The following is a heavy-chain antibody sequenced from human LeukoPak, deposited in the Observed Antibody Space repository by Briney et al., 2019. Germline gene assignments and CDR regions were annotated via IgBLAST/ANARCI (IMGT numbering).Heavy chain of an antibody. V-gene: IGHV1-69*04. CDR1: GGTFSSYA. Sequence: SVKVSCKASGGTFSSYAISWVRQAPGQGLEWMGRIIPILGIANYAQKFQDRVTITADKSTSTAYMELSSLRSEDTAVYYCARGRDGYKIRLYYFDYWGQGTLVTVSS. CDR3: ARGRDGYKIRLYYFDY. CDR2: IIPILGIA. J-gene: IGHJ4*02. D-gene: IGHD5-24*01.